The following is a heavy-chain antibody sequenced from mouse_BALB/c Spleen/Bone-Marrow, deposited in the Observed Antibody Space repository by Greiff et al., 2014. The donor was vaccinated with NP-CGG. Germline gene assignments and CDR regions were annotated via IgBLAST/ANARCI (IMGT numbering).Heavy chain of an antibody. Sequence: EVQLQQSGPELVKPGASVKISCKASGYSFTGYYMHWVKQSHVKSLEWIGRINPYNGATSYNQNFKDKASLTVDKSSSTAYMELHSLTSEDSAVYYCARAACYFDYWGQGTTLTVSS. CDR2: INPYNGAT. CDR1: GYSFTGYY. CDR3: ARAACYFDY. J-gene: IGHJ2*01. D-gene: IGHD1-2*01. V-gene: IGHV1-31*01.